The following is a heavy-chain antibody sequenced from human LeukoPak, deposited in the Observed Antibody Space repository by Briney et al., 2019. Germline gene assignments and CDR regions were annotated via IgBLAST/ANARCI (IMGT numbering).Heavy chain of an antibody. Sequence: GGSLRLSCAASGFTFSSYAMRWVRQAPGKGLEWVTVILYDGSNRYYADSEKGRFTISRDNSKNTLYLQMNSLRAEDTAVYFCAREGGRGFSYWGQGTLVTVPS. V-gene: IGHV3-30*04. CDR1: GFTFSSYA. CDR2: ILYDGSNR. J-gene: IGHJ4*02. CDR3: AREGGRGFSY.